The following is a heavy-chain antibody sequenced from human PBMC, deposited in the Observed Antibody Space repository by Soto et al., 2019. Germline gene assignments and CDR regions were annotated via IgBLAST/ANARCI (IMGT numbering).Heavy chain of an antibody. J-gene: IGHJ4*02. V-gene: IGHV3-11*01. CDR1: GFTFSDYY. Sequence: TGGSLRLCCAASGFTFSDYYMSGIRQAPGKGLEWVSYISSSGSTIYYADSVKGRFTISRDNAKNSLYLQMNSLRAEDTAVYYCAREIGYSYGPFDYWGQGTLVTVSS. D-gene: IGHD5-18*01. CDR3: AREIGYSYGPFDY. CDR2: ISSSGSTI.